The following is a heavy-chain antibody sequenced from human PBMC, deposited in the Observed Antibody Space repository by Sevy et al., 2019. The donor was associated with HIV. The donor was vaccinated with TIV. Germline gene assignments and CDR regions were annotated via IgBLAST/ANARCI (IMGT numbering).Heavy chain of an antibody. CDR1: GFTFSGSA. V-gene: IGHV3-73*01. Sequence: GGSLRLSCAASGFTFSGSAMHWVRQASGKGLEWVGRIRSKANSYATAYAASVKGRFTISRDDSKNTAYRQMNSLKTEDTAVYYCTRLVNYYGSGSYYNGYYYGMDVWGQGTTVTVSS. CDR3: TRLVNYYGSGSYYNGYYYGMDV. J-gene: IGHJ6*02. CDR2: IRSKANSYAT. D-gene: IGHD3-10*01.